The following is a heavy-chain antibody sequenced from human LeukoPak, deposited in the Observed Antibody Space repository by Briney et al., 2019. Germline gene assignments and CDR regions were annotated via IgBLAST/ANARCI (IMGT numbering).Heavy chain of an antibody. V-gene: IGHV1-46*01. CDR1: GYTFTSYY. D-gene: IGHD2-2*01. CDR2: INPSGGST. J-gene: IGHJ4*02. CDR3: AGGGDIVVVPAVYHY. Sequence: ASVKVSCKASGYTFTSYYMHWVRQAPGQGLEWMGIINPSGGSTSYAQKFQGRVTMTRDTSTSTAYMELSSLRSEDTAVYYCAGGGDIVVVPAVYHYWGQGTLVTVSS.